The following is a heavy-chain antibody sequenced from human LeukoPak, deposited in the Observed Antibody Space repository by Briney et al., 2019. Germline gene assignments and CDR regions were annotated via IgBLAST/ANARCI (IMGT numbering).Heavy chain of an antibody. Sequence: ASVKVSCKASGYTFTGYYMHWVRQAPGQGLEWMGWINPNSGGTNYAQKFQGRVTMTRDMSTSTAYMELSSLRSEDTAVYYCASGAYCSSTSCYVGWGNYYYYYMDVWGKGTTVTISS. V-gene: IGHV1-2*02. J-gene: IGHJ6*03. D-gene: IGHD2-2*01. CDR2: INPNSGGT. CDR1: GYTFTGYY. CDR3: ASGAYCSSTSCYVGWGNYYYYYMDV.